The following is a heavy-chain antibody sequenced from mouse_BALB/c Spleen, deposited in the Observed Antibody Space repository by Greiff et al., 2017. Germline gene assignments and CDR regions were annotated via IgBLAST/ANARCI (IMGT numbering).Heavy chain of an antibody. Sequence: EVHLVESGGGLVQPKGSLKLSCAASGFTFNTYAMHWVCQAPGKGVEWVARIRSKSNNYATYYAVSVKDRFTISRDDSPSMLYLQMNNLKTEDTAMYYCVREGGDYWGQGTSVTVSS. V-gene: IGHV10-3*03. CDR2: IRSKSNNYAT. CDR3: VREGGDY. J-gene: IGHJ4*01. CDR1: GFTFNTYA.